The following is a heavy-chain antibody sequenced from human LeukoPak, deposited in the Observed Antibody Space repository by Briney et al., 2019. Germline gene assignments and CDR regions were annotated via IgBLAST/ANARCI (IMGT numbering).Heavy chain of an antibody. CDR1: GGSISSGGYY. CDR3: ARVGSGSSSSSWFDP. V-gene: IGHV4-31*03. Sequence: SETLSLTCTVSGGSISSGGYYWRWIRQHPGKGLEWIGYIYYSGSTYYNPSLKSRVTISVDTSKNQFSLKLSSVTAADTAVYYCARVGSGSSSSSWFDPWGQGTLVTVSS. D-gene: IGHD6-13*01. J-gene: IGHJ5*02. CDR2: IYYSGST.